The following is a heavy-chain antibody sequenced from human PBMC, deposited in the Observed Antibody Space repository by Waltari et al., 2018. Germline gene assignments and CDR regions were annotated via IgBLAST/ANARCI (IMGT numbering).Heavy chain of an antibody. CDR3: ASLNWYFDL. Sequence: EVSLVESGGGWVQLGGSLRLSCAASGFTFSYYSMNWVRKAPGKGRGWVSNINPSSSTISYSEDAKGRLTISRDNAKNALYMQMNSRRAEDTAVYYCASLNWYFDLWGRGTLVTVSS. V-gene: IGHV3-48*04. CDR1: GFTFSYYS. J-gene: IGHJ2*01. CDR2: INPSSSTI.